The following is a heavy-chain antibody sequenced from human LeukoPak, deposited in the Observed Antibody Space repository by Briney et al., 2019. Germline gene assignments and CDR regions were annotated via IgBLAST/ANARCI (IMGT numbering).Heavy chain of an antibody. Sequence: GRSLRLSCAASGFTFSSYAMHWVRQAPCKGLEWVAVISYDGSNKYYADSVKGRFTISRDNSKNTLYLQMNSLRAEDTAVYYCARSGSYYVYYYYGMDVWGQGSTVTVSS. V-gene: IGHV3-30-3*01. CDR3: ARSGSYYVYYYYGMDV. D-gene: IGHD1-26*01. CDR1: GFTFSSYA. J-gene: IGHJ6*02. CDR2: ISYDGSNK.